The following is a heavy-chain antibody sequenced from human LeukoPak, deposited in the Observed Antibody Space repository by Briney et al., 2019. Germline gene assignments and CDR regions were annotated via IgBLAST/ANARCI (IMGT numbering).Heavy chain of an antibody. Sequence: GGSLRLSCAASGFTFSSYSMNWVRQAPGKGLEWVSSISSSSSYIYYADSVKGRFTISRDNAKNSLYLQMNTLRAEDTAVYYCARDIVVVVAATRGGFDYWGQGTLVTVSS. CDR3: ARDIVVVVAATRGGFDY. D-gene: IGHD2-15*01. CDR1: GFTFSSYS. CDR2: ISSSSSYI. J-gene: IGHJ4*02. V-gene: IGHV3-21*01.